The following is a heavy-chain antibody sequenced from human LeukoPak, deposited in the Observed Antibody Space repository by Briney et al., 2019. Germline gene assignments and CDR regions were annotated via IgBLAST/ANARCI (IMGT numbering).Heavy chain of an antibody. CDR2: IYYSGST. J-gene: IGHJ4*02. V-gene: IGHV4-59*01. CDR3: ARAGYGLGYDILTGYRANYYFDY. D-gene: IGHD3-9*01. CDR1: GGSFSGYY. Sequence: PSETLSLTCAVYGGSFSGYYWSWIRQPPGKGLEWIGYIYYSGSTNYNPSLKSRVTISVDTSKNQFSLKLSSVTAADTAVYYCARAGYGLGYDILTGYRANYYFDYWGQGTLVTVSS.